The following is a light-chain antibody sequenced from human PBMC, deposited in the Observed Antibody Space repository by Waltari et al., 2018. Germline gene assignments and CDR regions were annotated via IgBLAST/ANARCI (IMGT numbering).Light chain of an antibody. V-gene: IGLV3-21*03. CDR2: DDI. J-gene: IGLJ3*02. Sequence: SYALTQPPSVSVPPGKTARITCGGDNIGSKAGHWYQQKAGQAPVLVVYDDIERPSGIPERFSGSNSGNTATLTIGRVEAGDEADYFCQVWESSTDHFWVFGGGTKLTVL. CDR1: NIGSKA. CDR3: QVWESSTDHFWV.